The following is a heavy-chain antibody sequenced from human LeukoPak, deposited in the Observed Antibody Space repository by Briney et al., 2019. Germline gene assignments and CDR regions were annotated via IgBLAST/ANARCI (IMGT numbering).Heavy chain of an antibody. CDR3: ARIGGVYYYDSSGYYFDY. CDR1: GYTFTSYD. Sequence: ASVKVSCKASGYTFTSYDINWVRQATGQGLEWMGWMNPNSGNTGYAQKFQGRVTMTRNTSISTAYMELSSLRSEDTAVYYCARIGGVYYYDSSGYYFDYWGQGTLVTVSS. D-gene: IGHD3-22*01. V-gene: IGHV1-8*01. J-gene: IGHJ4*02. CDR2: MNPNSGNT.